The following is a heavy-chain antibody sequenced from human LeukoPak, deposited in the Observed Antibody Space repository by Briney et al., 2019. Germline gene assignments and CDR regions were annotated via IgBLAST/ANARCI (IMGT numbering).Heavy chain of an antibody. CDR2: ISGSGGST. CDR1: GFTFSSYA. Sequence: GGSLRLSCAASGFTFSSYAMNWVRQAPGRGLEWVSGISGSGGSTYYADSVKGRFTISRDNSKNTVYLQMNSLRAEDTAVYYCAKTLAAAASGDWGQGTMVTVSS. D-gene: IGHD6-13*01. J-gene: IGHJ3*01. V-gene: IGHV3-23*01. CDR3: AKTLAAAASGD.